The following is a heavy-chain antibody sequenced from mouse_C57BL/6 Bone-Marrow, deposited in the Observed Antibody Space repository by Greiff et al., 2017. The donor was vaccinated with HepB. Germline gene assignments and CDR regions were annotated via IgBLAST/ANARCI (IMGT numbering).Heavy chain of an antibody. J-gene: IGHJ4*01. Sequence: QVQLQQPGAELVRPGSSVKLSCKASGYTFTSYWMDWVKQRPGQGLEWIGNIYPSDSETHYNQKFKDKATLTVDKSSSTAYMQLSSLTSEDSAVYYCARREPVSYAMDYWGQGTSVTVSS. V-gene: IGHV1-61*01. CDR3: ARREPVSYAMDY. CDR2: IYPSDSET. CDR1: GYTFTSYW.